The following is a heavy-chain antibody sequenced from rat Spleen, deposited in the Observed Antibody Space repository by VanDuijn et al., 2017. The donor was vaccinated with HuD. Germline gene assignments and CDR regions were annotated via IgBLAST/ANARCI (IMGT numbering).Heavy chain of an antibody. J-gene: IGHJ3*01. Sequence: QVQLQQSGVELAKPGSSVKISCRASGYTFNSYYISWIKQTTGQGLEYIGYINTGSGGTKYNEKFKGKATLTVDKSSSTAFLQLNSLTPEDTAVYYCARWVRGYNGFAYWGQGTLVTVSS. CDR3: ARWVRGYNGFAY. CDR1: GYTFNSYY. CDR2: INTGSGGT. V-gene: IGHV1-43*01. D-gene: IGHD1-4*01.